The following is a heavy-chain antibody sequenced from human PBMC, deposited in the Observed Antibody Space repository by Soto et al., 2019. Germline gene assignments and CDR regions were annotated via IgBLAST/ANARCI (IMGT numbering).Heavy chain of an antibody. CDR1: GCTFTRYY. CDR3: ASGLWLGELYD. J-gene: IGHJ4*02. CDR2: XDPSGXST. V-gene: IGHV1-46*01. D-gene: IGHD3-10*01. Sequence: GXSVKVSCKASGCTFTRYYMHWERQAPGQVLQWMETXDPSGXSTSYEQKFQGXVTMTRDTXTSTIYMEVSSLRYEDKAVYYCASGLWLGELYDWGQGTLVTVYS.